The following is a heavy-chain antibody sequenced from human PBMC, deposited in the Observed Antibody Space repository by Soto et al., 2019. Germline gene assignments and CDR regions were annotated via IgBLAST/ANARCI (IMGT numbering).Heavy chain of an antibody. CDR2: IWYDGSNK. CDR3: ARDGYCCFTRFCKQRYGMDF. D-gene: IGHD3-22*01. Sequence: GGSLRLSCAASGFTFSSYGMHWVRQAPGKGLEWVAVIWYDGSNKYYADSVKGRFPISRDNSKNTLYLQMNSLRAEDTAVYYCARDGYCCFTRFCKQRYGMDFSGQRT. CDR1: GFTFSSYG. J-gene: IGHJ6*02. V-gene: IGHV3-33*01.